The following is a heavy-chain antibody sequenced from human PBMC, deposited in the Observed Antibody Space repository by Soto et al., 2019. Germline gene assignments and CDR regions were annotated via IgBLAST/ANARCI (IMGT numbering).Heavy chain of an antibody. D-gene: IGHD6-13*01. CDR3: ARGARRAGSSQIDY. Sequence: QVQLQQWGAGLLKPSETLSLTCAVYGGSFSGYYWSWIRQPPGKGLEWIGEINHSGSTNYNPSLKSRVTISVDTSKSQFSLKLSSVTAADTAVYYCARGARRAGSSQIDYWGQGTLVTVSS. CDR2: INHSGST. CDR1: GGSFSGYY. J-gene: IGHJ4*02. V-gene: IGHV4-34*01.